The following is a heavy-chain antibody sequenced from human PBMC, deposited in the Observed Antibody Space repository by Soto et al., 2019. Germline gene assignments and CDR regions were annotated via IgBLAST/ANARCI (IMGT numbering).Heavy chain of an antibody. Sequence: SVKVSCKASGGTFSSYAISWVRQAPGQGLEWMGGIIPIFGTANYAQKFQGRVTITADKSTSTAYMELSSLRSEDTAVYYCARDDLGVVVPAATFYYYYGMDVWG. CDR1: GGTFSSYA. D-gene: IGHD2-2*01. CDR2: IIPIFGTA. V-gene: IGHV1-69*06. J-gene: IGHJ6*02. CDR3: ARDDLGVVVPAATFYYYYGMDV.